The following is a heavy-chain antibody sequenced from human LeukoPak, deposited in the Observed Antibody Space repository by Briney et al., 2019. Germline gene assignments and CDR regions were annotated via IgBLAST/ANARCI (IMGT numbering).Heavy chain of an antibody. CDR3: ATSRVFDY. V-gene: IGHV3-74*01. CDR2: INTDGSST. CDR1: GFTLSSYW. J-gene: IGHJ4*02. Sequence: PGGSLRLSCAASGFTLSSYWMHWVRQAPGKGLVWVSRINTDGSSTSYADSVKGRFTISRDNAENSLYLQMNSLKAEDTAVYYCATSRVFDYWGQGALVIVSS.